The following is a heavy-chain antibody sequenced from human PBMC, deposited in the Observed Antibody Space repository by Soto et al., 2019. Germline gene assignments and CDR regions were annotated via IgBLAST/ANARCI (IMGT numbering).Heavy chain of an antibody. D-gene: IGHD3-22*01. V-gene: IGHV3-30*18. CDR1: GFTFSSYG. CDR2: ISYDGSNK. Sequence: QVQLVESGGGVVQPGRSLRLSCAASGFTFSSYGMHWVRQAPGKGLEWVAVISYDGSNKYYADSVKGRFTISRDNSKNTLYLQMNSLRAEDTAVYYCAKGFVGSSGPCPVYWGQGTLVTVSS. J-gene: IGHJ4*02. CDR3: AKGFVGSSGPCPVY.